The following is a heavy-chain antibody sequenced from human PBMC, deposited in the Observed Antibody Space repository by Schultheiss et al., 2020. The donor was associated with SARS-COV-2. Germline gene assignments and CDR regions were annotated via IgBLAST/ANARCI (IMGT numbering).Heavy chain of an antibody. Sequence: GESLKISCTASGFTFSSYAMSWVRQTPGKGLEWVSIISAGGGSTFYADSVKGRFTISTDNFKTTLYLQMNSLRAEDTAVYFCAKCGSTCRNEMDVWGQGTTVTVSS. J-gene: IGHJ6*02. CDR2: ISAGGGST. D-gene: IGHD1-26*01. CDR1: GFTFSSYA. V-gene: IGHV3-23*01. CDR3: AKCGSTCRNEMDV.